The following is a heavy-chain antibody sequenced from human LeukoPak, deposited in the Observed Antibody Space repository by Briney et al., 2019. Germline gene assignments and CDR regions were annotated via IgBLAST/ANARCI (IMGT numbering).Heavy chain of an antibody. J-gene: IGHJ4*02. CDR2: ISSGSSSI. CDR3: ARARDCSSTSCYASYFDY. V-gene: IGHV3-48*01. Sequence: GGSLRLSCAASGFTFSSYGMHWVRQAPGKGLEWVSYISSGSSSIYFADSVKGRFTISRDSAKNSLYLQMNSLRAEDTAVYYCARARDCSSTSCYASYFDYWGQGTLVTVSS. CDR1: GFTFSSYG. D-gene: IGHD2-2*01.